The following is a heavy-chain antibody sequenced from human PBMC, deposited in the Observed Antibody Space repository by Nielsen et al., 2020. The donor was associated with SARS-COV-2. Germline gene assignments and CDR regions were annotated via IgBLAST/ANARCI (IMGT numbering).Heavy chain of an antibody. D-gene: IGHD3-3*01. V-gene: IGHV3-30*18. Sequence: GGSLRLSCAASGFTFSSYGMHWVRQAPGKGLEWVAVISYDGSNKYYADSVKGRFTISRDNSKNTLYLQMNSLRAEDTAVYYCAKQSRKFGVVIISMGYYYYMDVWGKGTAVTVSS. J-gene: IGHJ6*03. CDR1: GFTFSSYG. CDR3: AKQSRKFGVVIISMGYYYYMDV. CDR2: ISYDGSNK.